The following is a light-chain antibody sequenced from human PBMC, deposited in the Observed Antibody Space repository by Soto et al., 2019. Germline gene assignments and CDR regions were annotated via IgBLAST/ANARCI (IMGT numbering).Light chain of an antibody. CDR3: QQYNSYSWT. CDR2: ATS. J-gene: IGKJ1*01. CDR1: KGINNY. V-gene: IGKV1-16*01. Sequence: DIQMTQSPPSLSASVGDRVTITCRASKGINNYLAWFQQQPGTAPKPLIYATSTLHSRVPSRFTGSGSGTERTLTLPSLQPVDFVTYYSQQYNSYSWTFGQGTNV.